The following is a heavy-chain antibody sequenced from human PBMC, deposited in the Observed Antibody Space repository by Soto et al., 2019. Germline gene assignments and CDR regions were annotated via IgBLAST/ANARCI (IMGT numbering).Heavy chain of an antibody. CDR3: ARDPGEYYGSGSSQYFDY. V-gene: IGHV1-3*01. CDR1: GYTFTSYA. J-gene: IGHJ4*02. Sequence: ASVKVSCKASGYTFTSYAMHWVRQAPGQRLEWMGWINAGNGNTKYSQKFQGRVTITRDTSASTAYMELSSLRSEDTAVYYCARDPGEYYGSGSSQYFDYWGQGTLVTVSS. D-gene: IGHD3-10*01. CDR2: INAGNGNT.